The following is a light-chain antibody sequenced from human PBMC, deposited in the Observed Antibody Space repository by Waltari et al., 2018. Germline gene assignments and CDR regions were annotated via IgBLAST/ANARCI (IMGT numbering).Light chain of an antibody. Sequence: DIQMTQSPSPLSASVGDRVTITCRASQTIYNSLNWYQHKPEKAPKLLISDTSTLQSGVPSRFSGRGSGTEFTLTISRLQPEDFGTYYCQQSYTLPYTFGQGTKLDI. CDR1: QTIYNS. J-gene: IGKJ2*01. CDR2: DTS. V-gene: IGKV1-39*01. CDR3: QQSYTLPYT.